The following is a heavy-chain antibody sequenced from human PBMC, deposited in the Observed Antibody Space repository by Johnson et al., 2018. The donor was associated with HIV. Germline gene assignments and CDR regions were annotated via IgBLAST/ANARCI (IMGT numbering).Heavy chain of an antibody. D-gene: IGHD3-16*02. CDR1: GFTFNTYW. J-gene: IGHJ3*02. Sequence: VQLVESGGGLVQPGGSLSLSCAASGFTFNTYWMTWVRQAPGKGLEWVANINQDGSEKDYVDSVKGRFTISRDIAKNSLYLQMSGLRAEDTAVYYCARVRASGWGSYPNDAFDIWGQGTIVTVSS. CDR2: INQDGSEK. V-gene: IGHV3-7*01. CDR3: ARVRASGWGSYPNDAFDI.